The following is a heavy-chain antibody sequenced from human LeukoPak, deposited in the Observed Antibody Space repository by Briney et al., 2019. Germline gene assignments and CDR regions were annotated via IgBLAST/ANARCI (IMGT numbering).Heavy chain of an antibody. J-gene: IGHJ1*01. D-gene: IGHD1-26*01. CDR1: GGTFSSYA. Sequence: SVKVSCKASGGTFSSYAISWVRQAPGQGLEWMGGIIPIFGTANYAQKFQGRVTITTDESTSTAYMELSSLRSEDTAVYYCARVGRVGATLDFQHWGQGTLVTVPS. CDR2: IIPIFGTA. V-gene: IGHV1-69*05. CDR3: ARVGRVGATLDFQH.